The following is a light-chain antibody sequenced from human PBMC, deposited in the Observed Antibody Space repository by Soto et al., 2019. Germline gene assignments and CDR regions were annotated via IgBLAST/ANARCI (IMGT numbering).Light chain of an antibody. Sequence: QSVLTQPASVSGSPGQSITISCTGTSSDVGDYNYVSWYQQHPGTAPKLMIYEVSNRPSGVSNRFSGSKSGNAASLTISGLHDEDEAYYYCSSYTSSNTWVFGGGTKLTVL. V-gene: IGLV2-14*01. CDR3: SSYTSSNTWV. J-gene: IGLJ3*02. CDR2: EVS. CDR1: SSDVGDYNY.